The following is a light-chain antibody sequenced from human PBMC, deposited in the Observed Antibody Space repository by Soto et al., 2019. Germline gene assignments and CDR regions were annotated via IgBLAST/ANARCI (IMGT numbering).Light chain of an antibody. Sequence: DVVLTQTPLSSPVTLGQPASISCKSSQSLAYSDGNIYLNWLQQRPGQPPRRLIYKTSNRFSGVPDRFSGSGTGTDFTLKISKVEAEDVGVYYCVEASLLPHAFGQGTKLEIK. V-gene: IGKV2-24*01. CDR3: VEASLLPHA. CDR2: KTS. CDR1: QSLAYSDGNIY. J-gene: IGKJ1*01.